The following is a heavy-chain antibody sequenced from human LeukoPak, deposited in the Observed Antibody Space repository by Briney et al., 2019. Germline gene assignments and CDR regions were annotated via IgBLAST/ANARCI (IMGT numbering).Heavy chain of an antibody. J-gene: IGHJ4*02. V-gene: IGHV3-11*01. CDR2: ISPGGGSK. CDR1: GFTFTDFH. CDR3: AGGRDTAVAGPGGYFDY. Sequence: GGSLRLSCAAVGFTFTDFHMSWIRQAPGKGLECVSYISPGGGSKYFADSVKGRFTISRDNAKNSLYLQMNSLTAEDTAVYYCAGGRDTAVAGPGGYFDYWAQGTLVTVSS. D-gene: IGHD6-19*01.